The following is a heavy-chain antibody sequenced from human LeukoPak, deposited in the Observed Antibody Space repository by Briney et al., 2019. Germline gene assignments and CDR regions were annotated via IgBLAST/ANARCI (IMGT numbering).Heavy chain of an antibody. CDR2: INAGNGNT. CDR3: ARGLPSLMAAAGTAGDGFDI. D-gene: IGHD6-13*01. CDR1: GYTFTSYA. V-gene: IGHV1-3*01. J-gene: IGHJ3*02. Sequence: VASVKVSCKASGYTFTSYAMHWVRQAPGQRLEWMGWINAGNGNTKYSQKFQGRITMTRNTSITTAYMELSSLRSEDTAVYYCARGLPSLMAAAGTAGDGFDIWGQGTMVTVSS.